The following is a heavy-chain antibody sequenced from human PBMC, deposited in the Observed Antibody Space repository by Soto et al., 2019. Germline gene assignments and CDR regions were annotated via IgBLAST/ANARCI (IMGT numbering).Heavy chain of an antibody. Sequence: GGSLRLSCAASGFTFDDYAMHWVRQAPGKCLEWVSGISWNSGSIGYADSVKGRFTISRDNDKNSLYLQMNSLRAEDTALYYCAKDMGIAVAGIDYWDQGTLVTVSS. J-gene: IGHJ4*02. D-gene: IGHD6-19*01. CDR2: ISWNSGSI. V-gene: IGHV3-9*01. CDR3: AKDMGIAVAGIDY. CDR1: GFTFDDYA.